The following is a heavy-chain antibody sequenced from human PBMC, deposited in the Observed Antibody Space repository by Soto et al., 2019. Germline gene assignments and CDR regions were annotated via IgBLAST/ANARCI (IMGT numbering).Heavy chain of an antibody. CDR3: ASGLSCYYGPEYFQY. V-gene: IGHV4-31*03. Sequence: SETLSLTCTVSGGSISSGNYYWSWIRQHPGKGLEWIGYIYYSGGTNYNPSLLSRVTISADTSKNQFSLHLTSVTAADTAVYYCASGLSCYYGPEYFQYWGQGTPVTVSS. J-gene: IGHJ1*01. D-gene: IGHD3-9*01. CDR2: IYYSGGT. CDR1: GGSISSGNYY.